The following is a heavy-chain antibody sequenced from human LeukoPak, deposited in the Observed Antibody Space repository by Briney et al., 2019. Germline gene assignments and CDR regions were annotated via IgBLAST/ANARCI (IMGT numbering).Heavy chain of an antibody. CDR3: TTRRQDGW. CDR1: GFTFSGAW. D-gene: IGHD2-15*01. V-gene: IGHV3-15*01. CDR2: IKSNIDGGTI. Sequence: GGSLRLSCVASGFTFSGAWMSWVRQAPGKGLEWVGRIKSNIDGGTIDYAAPVKGRFTIPRDDSRNTLYLQMNSLKTEDTAVYYCTTRRQDGWWGQGTLVTVSS. J-gene: IGHJ4*02.